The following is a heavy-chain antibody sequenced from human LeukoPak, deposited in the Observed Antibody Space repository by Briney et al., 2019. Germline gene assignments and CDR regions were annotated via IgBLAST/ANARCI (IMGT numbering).Heavy chain of an antibody. CDR1: GGSISSYY. D-gene: IGHD3-22*01. V-gene: IGHV4-59*01. CDR3: ASHYYDSSGQDH. CDR2: IYYSGST. Sequence: SQTLSLTCTVSGGSISSYYWSWIRQPPGKGLEWIGYIYYSGSTNYNPSLKSRVTISVDTSKNQFSLKLSSVTAADTAVYYCASHYYDSSGQDHWGQGTLVTVSS. J-gene: IGHJ4*02.